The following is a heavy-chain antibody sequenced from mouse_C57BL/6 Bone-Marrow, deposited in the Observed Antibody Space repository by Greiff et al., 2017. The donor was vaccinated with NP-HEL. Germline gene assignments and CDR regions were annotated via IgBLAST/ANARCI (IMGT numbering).Heavy chain of an antibody. Sequence: VKLMESGPGLVQPSQSLSITCTVSGFSLTSYGVHWVRQSPGKGLEWLGVIWSGGSTDYNAAFISRLSISKDNSKSQVFFKMNSLQADDTAIYYCARYYVWYFDVWGTGTTVTVSS. CDR2: IWSGGST. D-gene: IGHD1-1*02. CDR1: GFSLTSYG. J-gene: IGHJ1*03. V-gene: IGHV2-2*01. CDR3: ARYYVWYFDV.